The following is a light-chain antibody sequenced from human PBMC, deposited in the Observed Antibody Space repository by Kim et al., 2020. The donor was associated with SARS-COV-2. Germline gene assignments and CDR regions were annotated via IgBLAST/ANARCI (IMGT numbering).Light chain of an antibody. Sequence: GTPEQTASISCSGDKLGDKYACWYQQKPGQSPVLVIYKDSKRPAGIPERFSGSNSGNTATLTISGTQAMDEADYYCQAWDSSTVVFGGGTQLTVL. CDR3: QAWDSSTVV. CDR2: KDS. V-gene: IGLV3-1*01. CDR1: KLGDKY. J-gene: IGLJ2*01.